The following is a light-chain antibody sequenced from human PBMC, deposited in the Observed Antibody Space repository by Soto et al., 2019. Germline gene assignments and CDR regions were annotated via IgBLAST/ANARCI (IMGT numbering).Light chain of an antibody. Sequence: QLVLTQSPSASASLGASVKLTCTLSSGHSSYAIAWHQQQPEKGPRYLMKLNSDGSHSKGDGIPDRFSGSSSGAERYLTISRLKSEDEADYYCQTWGTGFPYVFGTGTKLTVL. V-gene: IGLV4-69*01. CDR1: SGHSSYA. CDR3: QTWGTGFPYV. J-gene: IGLJ1*01. CDR2: LNSDGSH.